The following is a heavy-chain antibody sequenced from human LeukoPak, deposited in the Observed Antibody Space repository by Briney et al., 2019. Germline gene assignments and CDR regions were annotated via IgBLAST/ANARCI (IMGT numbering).Heavy chain of an antibody. CDR3: ARDVAGARSY. J-gene: IGHJ4*02. D-gene: IGHD3-10*01. CDR2: IKQDGSEK. Sequence: PGGSLRLSCAASGFTFSSYWMSWVRQAPGKGLEWVANIKQDGSEKYYVDSVKGRFTIYRDNVQNTLYLQMNSLTAQDTAVYYCARDVAGARSYWGQGALVSVSS. CDR1: GFTFSSYW. V-gene: IGHV3-7*01.